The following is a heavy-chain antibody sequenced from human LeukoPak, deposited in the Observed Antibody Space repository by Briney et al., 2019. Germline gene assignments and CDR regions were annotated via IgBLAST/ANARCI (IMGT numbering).Heavy chain of an antibody. Sequence: ASVKISCKVSGYTLTELSMHWVRQAPGKGLEWMGGFDPEDGETIYAQKFQGRVTMTEDTSTDTAYMELSSLRSEDTAVYYCATLPLTVTPVGDDYWGQGTLVTVSS. CDR2: FDPEDGET. J-gene: IGHJ4*02. CDR3: ATLPLTVTPVGDDY. CDR1: GYTLTELS. V-gene: IGHV1-24*01. D-gene: IGHD4-17*01.